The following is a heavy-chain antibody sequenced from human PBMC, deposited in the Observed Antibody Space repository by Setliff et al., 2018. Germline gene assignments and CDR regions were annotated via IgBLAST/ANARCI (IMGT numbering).Heavy chain of an antibody. CDR2: INHSGST. J-gene: IGHJ4*02. CDR3: ARSTYYSTWHYFDY. D-gene: IGHD3-16*01. V-gene: IGHV4-34*01. Sequence: SETLSLTCAVYGGSFSGYYWSWIRQPPGKGLEWIGEINHSGSTNYNPSLKSRVTLSINRSNNQVSLKLRSVTAADTAVYYCARSTYYSTWHYFDYWGQGTLVTVSS. CDR1: GGSFSGYY.